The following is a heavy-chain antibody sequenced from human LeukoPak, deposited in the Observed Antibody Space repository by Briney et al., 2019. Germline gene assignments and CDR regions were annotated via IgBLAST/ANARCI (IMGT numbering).Heavy chain of an antibody. V-gene: IGHV4-34*01. J-gene: IGHJ3*02. CDR3: ARRGPGYSSSWYSGKAFDI. CDR1: GGSFSGYY. D-gene: IGHD6-13*01. CDR2: INHSGST. Sequence: SETLSLTCAVYGGSFSGYYWSWIRQPPGKGLEWIGEINHSGSTNYNPSLKSRVTISVDTSKNQFSLKLGSVTAADTAVYYCARRGPGYSSSWYSGKAFDIWGQGTMVTVSS.